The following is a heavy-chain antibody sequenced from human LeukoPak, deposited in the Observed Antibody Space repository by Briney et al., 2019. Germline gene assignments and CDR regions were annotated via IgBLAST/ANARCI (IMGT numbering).Heavy chain of an antibody. V-gene: IGHV3-30*02. D-gene: IGHD6-13*01. J-gene: IGHJ4*02. Sequence: PGGSLRLSCAASAFTFNSYTMHWVRQAPGKGLEWVAFIRYDGSNKYYADSVKGRFTISRDNSKNTLYLQMNSLRAEDTAVYYCAKPLVEQQLVLGYWGQGTLVTVSS. CDR2: IRYDGSNK. CDR1: AFTFNSYT. CDR3: AKPLVEQQLVLGY.